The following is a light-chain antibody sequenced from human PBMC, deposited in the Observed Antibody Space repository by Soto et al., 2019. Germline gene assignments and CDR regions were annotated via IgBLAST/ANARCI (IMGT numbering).Light chain of an antibody. CDR2: SAF. CDR1: QSVSSNY. Sequence: EIVLTQSPGTLSLSPGERGTLSCRASQSVSSNYLAWYQQKPGQAPRLLSYSAFSRPTGIPDRFSGSGSGTDFTLTISRLQPEDFAVYYFQYYGSSPWTFGRGTKVEIK. V-gene: IGKV3-20*01. J-gene: IGKJ1*01. CDR3: QYYGSSPWT.